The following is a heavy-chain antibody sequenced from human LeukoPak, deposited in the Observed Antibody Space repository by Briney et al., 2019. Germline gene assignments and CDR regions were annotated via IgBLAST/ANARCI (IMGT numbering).Heavy chain of an antibody. CDR3: TTRGGSFSIFDY. CDR2: ISGSGGST. Sequence: GGSLRLSCAASGFTFSNYAMSWVRQAPGKGLEWVSAISGSGGSTYYADSVKGRFTISRDNSKNTLYLQMNSLKTEDTAVYYCTTRGGSFSIFDYWGQGTLVTVSS. D-gene: IGHD1-26*01. V-gene: IGHV3-23*01. J-gene: IGHJ4*02. CDR1: GFTFSNYA.